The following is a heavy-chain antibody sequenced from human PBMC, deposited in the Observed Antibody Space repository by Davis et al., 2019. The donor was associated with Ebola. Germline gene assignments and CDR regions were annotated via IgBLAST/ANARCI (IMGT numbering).Heavy chain of an antibody. D-gene: IGHD4-17*01. Sequence: PGGSLRLSCAASGFTFEDFDMSWVHQAPGKGLEWVSHINWSGDKSHYADSAKGRFTISRDNAKNLLYLQMDSLRAQDTAVYYCGRDPDYGAVDYWGQGTLVTVSS. CDR2: INWSGDKS. CDR3: GRDPDYGAVDY. J-gene: IGHJ4*02. CDR1: GFTFEDFD. V-gene: IGHV3-20*04.